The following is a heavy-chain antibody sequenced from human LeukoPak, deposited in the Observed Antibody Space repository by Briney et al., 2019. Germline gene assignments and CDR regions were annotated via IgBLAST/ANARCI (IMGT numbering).Heavy chain of an antibody. Sequence: PVASVKVSCKASGGTFSSYAISWVRQANGLGLEWMGGIIPIFGRANYAQKFQGRVTITADESTSTAYLELSSLRSEDTAVYYCARGAGVLTGYYTSPPLFDYWGQGTLVTVSS. CDR2: IIPIFGRA. D-gene: IGHD3-9*01. V-gene: IGHV1-69*13. CDR3: ARGAGVLTGYYTSPPLFDY. J-gene: IGHJ4*02. CDR1: GGTFSSYA.